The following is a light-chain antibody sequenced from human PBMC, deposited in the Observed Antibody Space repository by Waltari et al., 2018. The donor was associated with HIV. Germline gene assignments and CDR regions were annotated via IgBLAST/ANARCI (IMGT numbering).Light chain of an antibody. CDR1: QSINNN. J-gene: IGKJ3*01. Sequence: EILMTQSPATLSVSPGERATLSCRASQSINNNLAWYQQKPGQAPRLLIYGASTGATGGPARCSGSSSGTEFTLTISSLQSEDFAVYYCQQYNNWPGITFGPGTKVDIK. CDR3: QQYNNWPGIT. V-gene: IGKV3-15*01. CDR2: GAS.